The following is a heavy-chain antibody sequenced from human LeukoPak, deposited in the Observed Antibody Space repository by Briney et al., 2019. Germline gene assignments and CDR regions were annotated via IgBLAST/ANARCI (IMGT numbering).Heavy chain of an antibody. CDR3: ATARGGIVDLVDY. J-gene: IGHJ4*02. CDR1: GYTLTELS. D-gene: IGHD5-12*01. CDR2: FDPEDGET. V-gene: IGHV1-24*01. Sequence: ASVKVSCKVSGYTLTELSMYWVRQAPGKGLEWMGGFDPEDGETIYAQKFQGRVTMTGDTSTDTAYMELGSLRSEDTAVYYCATARGGIVDLVDYWGQGTLVTVSS.